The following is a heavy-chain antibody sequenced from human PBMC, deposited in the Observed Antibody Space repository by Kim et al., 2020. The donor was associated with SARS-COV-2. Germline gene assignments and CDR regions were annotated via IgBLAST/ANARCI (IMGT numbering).Heavy chain of an antibody. V-gene: IGHV4-59*01. D-gene: IGHD3-3*01. CDR2: IYYSGST. CDR1: GGSISSYY. J-gene: IGHJ4*02. CDR3: ARSGGISFWSGYYSPLDY. Sequence: SETLSLTCTVSGGSISSYYWSWIRQPPGKGLEWIGYIYYSGSTNYNPSLKSRVTISVDTSKNQFSLKLSSVTAADTAVYYCARSGGISFWSGYYSPLDYWGQGTLVTVSS.